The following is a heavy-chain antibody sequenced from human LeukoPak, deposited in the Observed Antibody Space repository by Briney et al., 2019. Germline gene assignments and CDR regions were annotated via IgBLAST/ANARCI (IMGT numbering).Heavy chain of an antibody. CDR1: GFTFSSYE. CDR3: ARGGAYYDILTGYPPAFDI. D-gene: IGHD3-9*01. J-gene: IGHJ3*02. CDR2: ISSSGSTI. Sequence: PGGSLRLSCAASGFTFSSYEMNWVRQAPGKGLEWVSYISSSGSTIYYAHSVKGRFTISRDNAKNSLYLQMNSLRAEDTAVYYCARGGAYYDILTGYPPAFDIWGQGTMVTVSS. V-gene: IGHV3-48*03.